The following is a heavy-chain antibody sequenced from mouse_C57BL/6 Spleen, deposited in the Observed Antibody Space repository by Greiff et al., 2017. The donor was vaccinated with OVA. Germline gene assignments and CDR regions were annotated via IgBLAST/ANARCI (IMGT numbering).Heavy chain of an antibody. CDR3: ARGDYDEGGHWYFDV. CDR1: GYTFTDYY. D-gene: IGHD2-4*01. CDR2: INPNNGGT. Sequence: EVQLQQSGPELVKPGASVKISCKASGYTFTDYYMNWVKQSHGKSLEWIGDINPNNGGTSYNQKFKGKATLTVDKSSSTAYMELRSLTSEDSAVYYCARGDYDEGGHWYFDVWGTGTTVTVSS. J-gene: IGHJ1*03. V-gene: IGHV1-26*01.